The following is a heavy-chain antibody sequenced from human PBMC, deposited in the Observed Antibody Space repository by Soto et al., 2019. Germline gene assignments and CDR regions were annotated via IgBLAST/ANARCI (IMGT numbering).Heavy chain of an antibody. D-gene: IGHD2-2*02. CDR2: ISYDRSNK. J-gene: IGHJ4*02. CDR3: AREGLVPAATPWFDY. CDR1: GFTFSSYA. V-gene: IGHV3-30-3*01. Sequence: QVQLVESGGGVVQPGRSLRLSCAASGFTFSSYAMHWVRQAPGKGLEWVAVISYDRSNKYYADSVKGRFTISRDKSTTTLYMEMNSLRAEDTAVYYCAREGLVPAATPWFDYWGQGTLVTVSS.